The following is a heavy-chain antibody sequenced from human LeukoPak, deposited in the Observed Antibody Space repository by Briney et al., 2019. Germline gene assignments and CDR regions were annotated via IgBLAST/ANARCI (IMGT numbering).Heavy chain of an antibody. V-gene: IGHV4-59*11. CDR2: IHCSGST. J-gene: IGHJ5*01. CDR1: GGSITSHF. D-gene: IGHD3-10*01. CDR3: ARLVWLGESPGSWFDS. Sequence: PSETLSLTCSVSGGSITSHFWSWIRQPPGKGLEWIGYIHCSGSTNYNPSLKSRVTISPDTSKNQLFLKLNSVTAADTAVYYCARLVWLGESPGSWFDSWGQGTLVTVSS.